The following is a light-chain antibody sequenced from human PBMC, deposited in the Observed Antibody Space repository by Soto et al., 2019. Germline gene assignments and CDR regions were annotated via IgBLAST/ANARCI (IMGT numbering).Light chain of an antibody. Sequence: DNQMTQSPSTLSASVGDRVTITCRASQNIGDWVAWYQRKPGKAPKFLIYKASSLETGVPSRFSGSASGTEFTLTISSLQPDDFATYYCQQYVTYPLTFGPGTKVDIK. J-gene: IGKJ3*01. CDR3: QQYVTYPLT. CDR1: QNIGDW. CDR2: KAS. V-gene: IGKV1-5*03.